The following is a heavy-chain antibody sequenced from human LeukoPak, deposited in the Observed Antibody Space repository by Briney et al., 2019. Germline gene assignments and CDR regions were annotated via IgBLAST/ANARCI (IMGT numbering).Heavy chain of an antibody. Sequence: GGSLKLSCAASGISFDGSPIHWVRQASGKGRGWVGRIRSKANDYATGYGASVKARFIISRDDSKNMSYLEMNSLTTEDTAVYFCQAYYYYYMDVWGKGTTVTVSS. CDR3: QAYYYYYMDV. V-gene: IGHV3-73*01. J-gene: IGHJ6*03. CDR1: GISFDGSP. CDR2: IRSKANDYAT.